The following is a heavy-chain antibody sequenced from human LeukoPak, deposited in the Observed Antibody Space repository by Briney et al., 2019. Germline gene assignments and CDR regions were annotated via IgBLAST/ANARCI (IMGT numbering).Heavy chain of an antibody. CDR1: GFTFSSYE. CDR2: ISPSGSTI. CDR3: ARKSAIFDY. Sequence: GGSLRLSCAASGFTFSSYEMNWVRQAPGKGLEWVSYISPSGSTIFYTGSVKGRFTISRDNANNSLYLQMNSLRAEGTAVYYCARKSAIFDYWGQGTLVTVSS. V-gene: IGHV3-48*03. D-gene: IGHD2-21*01. J-gene: IGHJ4*02.